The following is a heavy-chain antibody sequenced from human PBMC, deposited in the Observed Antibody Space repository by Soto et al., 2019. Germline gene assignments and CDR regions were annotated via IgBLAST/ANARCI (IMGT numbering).Heavy chain of an antibody. D-gene: IGHD3-3*01. CDR1: GYTFTSYG. V-gene: IGHV1-18*04. CDR2: ISAYNGNT. Sequence: QVQLVQSGAEVKKPGASVKVSCKASGYTFTSYGISWVRQAPGQGLEWMGWISAYNGNTNYAQKLQGRVTMTTDTSTSTADMELRSLRSDDTAVYYCARDTIPDDFWSGYYGMDVWGQGTTVTVSS. CDR3: ARDTIPDDFWSGYYGMDV. J-gene: IGHJ6*02.